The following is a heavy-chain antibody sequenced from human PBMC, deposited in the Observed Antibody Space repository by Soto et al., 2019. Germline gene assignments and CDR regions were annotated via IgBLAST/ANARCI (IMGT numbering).Heavy chain of an antibody. D-gene: IGHD5-12*01. CDR1: GFTFSSYA. CDR3: ARDADTVPTMVFDY. J-gene: IGHJ4*02. Sequence: PGGSLRLSCAASGFTFSSYAMHWVRQAQGKGLEWVAVISYDGSNKYYADSVKGRLTISRDNSKNTLYLQMNSLRAEDTAVYYCARDADTVPTMVFDYCGQGTLVTVSS. CDR2: ISYDGSNK. V-gene: IGHV3-30-3*01.